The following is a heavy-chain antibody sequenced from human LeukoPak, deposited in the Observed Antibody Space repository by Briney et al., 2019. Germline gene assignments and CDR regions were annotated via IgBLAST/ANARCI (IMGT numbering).Heavy chain of an antibody. J-gene: IGHJ6*03. D-gene: IGHD1-1*01. V-gene: IGHV1-18*04. CDR3: ARVGGYNWNEWSYYMDV. CDR1: GYTFTGYY. Sequence: ASVKVSCKASGYTFTGYYMHWVRQAPGQGLEWMGWISAYNGNTNYAQKLQGRVTMATDTSTSTAYMELRSLRSDDTAVYYCARVGGYNWNEWSYYMDVWGKGTTVTISS. CDR2: ISAYNGNT.